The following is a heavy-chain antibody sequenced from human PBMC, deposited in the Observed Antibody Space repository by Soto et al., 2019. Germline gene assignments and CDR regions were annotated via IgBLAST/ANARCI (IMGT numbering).Heavy chain of an antibody. V-gene: IGHV1-18*01. Sequence: ASVKVSCKASGYTFTSYGISWVRQAPGQGLEWMGWISAYNGNTNYAQKFQGRVTMTTDTSTSTAYMELRSLRSDDTAVYYCARAKKVAVAGTVGWFDPWGQGTLVTVSS. CDR1: GYTFTSYG. D-gene: IGHD6-19*01. CDR3: ARAKKVAVAGTVGWFDP. J-gene: IGHJ5*02. CDR2: ISAYNGNT.